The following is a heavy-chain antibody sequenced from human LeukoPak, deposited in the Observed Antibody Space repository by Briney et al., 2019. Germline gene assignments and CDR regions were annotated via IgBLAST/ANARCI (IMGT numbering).Heavy chain of an antibody. CDR1: GFTFSSYG. J-gene: IGHJ4*02. Sequence: PGGSLRLSCAASGFTFSSYGMHWVRQAPSKGLEWVAFIRYDGSNKYYADSVKGRFTISRDNTKNTLYLQMNSLRAEDTAVYYCAKDHGDYAYYFDYWGQGTLVTVSS. CDR3: AKDHGDYAYYFDY. V-gene: IGHV3-30*02. CDR2: IRYDGSNK. D-gene: IGHD4-17*01.